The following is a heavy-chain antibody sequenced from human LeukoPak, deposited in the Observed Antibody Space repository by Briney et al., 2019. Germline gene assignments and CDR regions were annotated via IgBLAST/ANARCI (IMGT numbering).Heavy chain of an antibody. V-gene: IGHV4-39*01. Sequence: SETLSLTCTVSGGSISSNSYYWGWIRQPPGKGLEWIGSIYYSGSTYYNPSLKSRVTVSVDTSKNQFSLKLTSVTASDTGLYYCARNIVTRPYYHGLDVWGQGTTVTVSS. J-gene: IGHJ6*02. CDR1: GGSISSNSYY. D-gene: IGHD6-6*01. CDR3: ARNIVTRPYYHGLDV. CDR2: IYYSGST.